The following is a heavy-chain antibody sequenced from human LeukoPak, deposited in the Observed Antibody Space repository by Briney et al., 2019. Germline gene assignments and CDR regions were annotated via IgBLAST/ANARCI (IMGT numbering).Heavy chain of an antibody. V-gene: IGHV3-21*01. D-gene: IGHD6-19*01. CDR1: GFTFSSYS. CDR3: ATTINHRSGWSVFQH. J-gene: IGHJ1*01. CDR2: ISSSSSYI. Sequence: PGVSLRLSCAASGFTFSSYSMNWVGQAPGKGLEGVSAISSSSSYIYYAHSLKRRFTISRDNAKNPLYLQMNSLRAEDKAVYYCATTINHRSGWSVFQHWGQGTLVTVSS.